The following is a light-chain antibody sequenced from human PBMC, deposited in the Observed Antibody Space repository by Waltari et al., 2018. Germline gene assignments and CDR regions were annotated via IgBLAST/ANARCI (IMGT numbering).Light chain of an antibody. J-gene: IGKJ4*01. V-gene: IGKV3-11*01. CDR3: QQRGNGLT. CDR2: DAS. CDR1: QSVSNY. Sequence: EIVLTQSPATLSLSPGERATLSCRASQSVSNYLAWYQQKPGQAPRLLIYDASTRATGTPARCSGSGSGTDFSLTISSLEPEDFAVYYCQQRGNGLTFGGGTKVEIK.